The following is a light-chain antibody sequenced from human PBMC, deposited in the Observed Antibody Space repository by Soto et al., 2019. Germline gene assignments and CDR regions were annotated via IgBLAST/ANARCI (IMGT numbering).Light chain of an antibody. CDR2: KAS. CDR1: QSISSW. CDR3: QQYNSYSWT. Sequence: DIQMTQSPSTLSASVGDRVTITCRASQSISSWLAWYQQKPGKAPKLLIYKASSLESGVPSRFSGSGSGTEFTLNIISLHPADVATYYCQQYNSYSWTFGQGTKVEIK. V-gene: IGKV1-5*03. J-gene: IGKJ1*01.